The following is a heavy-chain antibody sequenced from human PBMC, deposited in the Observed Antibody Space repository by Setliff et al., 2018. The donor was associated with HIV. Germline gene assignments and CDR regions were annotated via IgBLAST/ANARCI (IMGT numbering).Heavy chain of an antibody. J-gene: IGHJ2*01. V-gene: IGHV4-61*02. D-gene: IGHD3-9*01. CDR1: GDSISSGNYY. CDR3: TRDTGYILSGYRPHWYFDL. CDR2: IYSTGST. Sequence: SLTCTFSGDSISSGNYYWSWIRQPAGKGLEWIGRIYSTGSTNYNPPLKSRVTISSDTSKNLFSLKLTTVTAADAAVYYCTRDTGYILSGYRPHWYFDLWGRGTLVTVSS.